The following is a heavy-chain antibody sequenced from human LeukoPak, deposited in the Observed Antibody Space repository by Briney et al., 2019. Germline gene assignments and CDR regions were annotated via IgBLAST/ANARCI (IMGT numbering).Heavy chain of an antibody. J-gene: IGHJ4*02. CDR3: ANSAVVTRGLFDY. D-gene: IGHD4-23*01. Sequence: GGSQRLSCVASGFTFTSYAMSWVRQAPGKGLEWVSTISGSGSSTYYADSVKGRFTISRDNSKNTLYLQMNSLRADDTAVYYCANSAVVTRGLFDYWGQRTLVTVSS. CDR1: GFTFTSYA. V-gene: IGHV3-23*01. CDR2: ISGSGSST.